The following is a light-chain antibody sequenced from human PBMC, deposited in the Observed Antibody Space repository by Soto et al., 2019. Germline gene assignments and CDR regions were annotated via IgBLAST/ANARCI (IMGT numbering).Light chain of an antibody. Sequence: EIVMTQSPATLSVSPGERATLSCRASQSVSSNLAWYQRKPGQAPRLLIYGASTRATGIPARFSGSGSGTEFTLTISSLQSEDFAVYYCQQYNNWPSWTFGQGTNVDIK. J-gene: IGKJ1*01. CDR3: QQYNNWPSWT. V-gene: IGKV3-15*01. CDR2: GAS. CDR1: QSVSSN.